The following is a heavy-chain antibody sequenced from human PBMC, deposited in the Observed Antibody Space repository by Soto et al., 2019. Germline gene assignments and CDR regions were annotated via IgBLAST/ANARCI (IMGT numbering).Heavy chain of an antibody. D-gene: IGHD2-2*01. CDR3: ARLRGYCSSTTCYGDYGMDV. CDR2: IYHSGST. V-gene: IGHV4-30-2*01. CDR1: GGSISSGGYS. J-gene: IGHJ6*02. Sequence: PSETVSLTCAVSGGSISSGGYSWSWIRQPPGKGLEWIGYIYHSGSTYYNPSLKSRVTISVDRSKNQFSLKLSSVTAADTAVYYCARLRGYCSSTTCYGDYGMDVWGQGTTVTVSS.